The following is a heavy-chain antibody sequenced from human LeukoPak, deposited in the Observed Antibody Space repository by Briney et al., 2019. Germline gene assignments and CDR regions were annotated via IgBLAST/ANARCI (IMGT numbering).Heavy chain of an antibody. CDR2: IYTSGST. CDR1: GGSISSGTYY. D-gene: IGHD6-13*01. J-gene: IGHJ4*02. Sequence: SETLSLTCSVSGGSISSGTYYWSWIRQPAGKGLEWIGRIYTSGSTNYNPSLKSRVTISLDTSKNQFSLRLSSATAADTAVYYCAAFSSSRPLDYWGQGTLVTVSS. CDR3: AAFSSSRPLDY. V-gene: IGHV4-61*02.